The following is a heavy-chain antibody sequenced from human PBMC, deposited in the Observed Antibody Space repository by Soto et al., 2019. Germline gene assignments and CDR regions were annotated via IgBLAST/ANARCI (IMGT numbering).Heavy chain of an antibody. D-gene: IGHD3-10*01. Sequence: SETLSLTCTVSGGSISSSSYYWGWIRQPPGKGLEWIGSIYYSGSTYYNPSLKSRVTISVDTSKNQFSLKLSSVTAADTAVYYCAVRGMGSRINMDVWGQGTTVTVSS. CDR2: IYYSGST. CDR1: GGSISSSSYY. J-gene: IGHJ6*02. CDR3: AVRGMGSRINMDV. V-gene: IGHV4-39*01.